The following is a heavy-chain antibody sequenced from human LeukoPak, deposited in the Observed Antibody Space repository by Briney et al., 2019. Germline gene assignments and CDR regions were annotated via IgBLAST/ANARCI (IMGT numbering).Heavy chain of an antibody. CDR3: AKDPNRSGWLKDYFDY. Sequence: PGGSLRLSCAASGFTFTSYGMHWVRQAPGKGLEWVALISSDGGNENYADSVRGRFTISRDNSKNTLYLQMNSLRAEDTAVYYCAKDPNRSGWLKDYFDYWGQGTLVTVSS. V-gene: IGHV3-30*18. CDR2: ISSDGGNE. D-gene: IGHD6-19*01. J-gene: IGHJ4*02. CDR1: GFTFTSYG.